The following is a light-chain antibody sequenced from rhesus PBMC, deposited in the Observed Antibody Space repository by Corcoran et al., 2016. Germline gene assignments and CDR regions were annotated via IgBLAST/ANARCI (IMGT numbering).Light chain of an antibody. CDR3: QHYYSTPFT. CDR2: EAS. Sequence: DIQMTQSPSSLSASVGDRVTITCRASQGITNDLGWYQQKPGETPTLLIYEASSLQSGIPSRFSGSGSGTDFTLTISSLQPEDFATYYCQHYYSTPFTFGPGTKLDIK. CDR1: QGITND. J-gene: IGKJ3*01. V-gene: IGKV1-25*01.